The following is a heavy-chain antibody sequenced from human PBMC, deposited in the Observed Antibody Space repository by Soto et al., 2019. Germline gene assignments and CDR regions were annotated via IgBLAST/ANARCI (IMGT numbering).Heavy chain of an antibody. CDR1: GYTLTGLS. CDR2: FDPEDGET. J-gene: IGHJ4*02. CDR3: ATDSFSFGVPFFDS. Sequence: GASVKVSCKVSGYTLTGLSMHWVRQAPGKGLEWMGGFDPEDGETIYAQKFQGRVTMTEDTSTDTAYMELSSLRSEDTAVYYCATDSFSFGVPFFDSWGQGTLVTVSS. D-gene: IGHD3-10*01. V-gene: IGHV1-24*01.